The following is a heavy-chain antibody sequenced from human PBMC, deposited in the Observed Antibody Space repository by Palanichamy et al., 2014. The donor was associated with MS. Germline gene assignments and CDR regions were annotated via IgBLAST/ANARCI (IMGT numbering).Heavy chain of an antibody. CDR3: ARWTSYYDY. CDR1: GFTFTNYA. V-gene: IGHV3-23*04. Sequence: EVQLVESGGNLGAAGGTLRLSCAASGFTFTNYAINWVRQAPGKGLEWVSAISGDARTTLYADSVKGRFTISRDNSKSTVYLQMNRLTAEDTAIYYCARWTSYYDYWGQGTLVTVSS. D-gene: IGHD3/OR15-3a*01. J-gene: IGHJ4*02. CDR2: ISGDARTT.